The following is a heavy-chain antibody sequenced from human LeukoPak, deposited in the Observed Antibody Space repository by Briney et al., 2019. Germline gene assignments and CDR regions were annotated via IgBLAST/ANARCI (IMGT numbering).Heavy chain of an antibody. V-gene: IGHV3-7*01. CDR1: GFTFSSYW. CDR3: ALMGYGATGYFQH. J-gene: IGHJ1*01. D-gene: IGHD4-17*01. CDR2: IKQDGSEK. Sequence: PGGSLRLSCAASGFTFSSYWMSWVRQAPGKGLEWVANIKQDGSEKYYVDSVKGRFTISRDNAKNSLYLQMNSLRAEDTAVYYCALMGYGATGYFQHWGQGTLVTVSS.